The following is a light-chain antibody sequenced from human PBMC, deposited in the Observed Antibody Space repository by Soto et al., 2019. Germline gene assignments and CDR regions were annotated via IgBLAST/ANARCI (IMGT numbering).Light chain of an antibody. J-gene: IGLJ2*01. V-gene: IGLV1-40*01. Sequence: QSVLTQPPSVSGAPGQRVTISCTGSGSSIGAGYDVHWYQQLPGTAPKLLIYDNSNRPSGVPDRFSGSKSGTSASLAITGLQAEDEADYYCQSYDSSLSGVVFGGGTKLTVL. CDR2: DNS. CDR3: QSYDSSLSGVV. CDR1: GSSIGAGYD.